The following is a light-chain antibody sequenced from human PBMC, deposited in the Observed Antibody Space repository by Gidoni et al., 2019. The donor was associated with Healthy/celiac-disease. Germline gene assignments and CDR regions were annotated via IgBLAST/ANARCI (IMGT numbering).Light chain of an antibody. CDR1: QSISSW. J-gene: IGKJ2*01. V-gene: IGKV1-5*03. CDR2: KAS. Sequence: DIKMTQSPSTLSASVGDRVTITCRASQSISSWLAWYQQKPGKAPKLLIYKASSLASGVPSRFSGSGSGTEFTLTISSLQPDDFATYYCQQYNSYLYTFGQGTKLEIK. CDR3: QQYNSYLYT.